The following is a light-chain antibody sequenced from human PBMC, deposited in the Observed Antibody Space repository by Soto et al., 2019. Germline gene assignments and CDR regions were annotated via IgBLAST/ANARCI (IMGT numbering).Light chain of an antibody. CDR1: QSITYW. V-gene: IGKV1-39*01. J-gene: IGKJ1*01. CDR3: QQSYSTPWT. CDR2: DVF. Sequence: DIQMTQAPSSLSASVGDRVTITCRASQSITYWLAWYQQKPGRAPKLLIYDVFNLQRGVQSRFSSAVSGTDFTLTIPHLQPEDFLTYFCQQSYSTPWTFGLGTKVHI.